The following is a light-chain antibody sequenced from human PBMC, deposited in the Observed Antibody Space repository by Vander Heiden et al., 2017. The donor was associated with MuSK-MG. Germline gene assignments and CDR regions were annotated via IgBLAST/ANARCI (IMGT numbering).Light chain of an antibody. J-gene: IGKJ5*01. CDR3: QRNSDLMT. CDR1: ETIDDS. V-gene: IGKV1-5*01. Sequence: DIEMTQSPSTLSASIGDRATVTCRASETIDDSLAWYQQHPGNAPTLLIYDASRLERGVPSRCSGTGSGTEFTLTISRLQADDVASYHYQRNSDLMTFGQGTQLDIK. CDR2: DAS.